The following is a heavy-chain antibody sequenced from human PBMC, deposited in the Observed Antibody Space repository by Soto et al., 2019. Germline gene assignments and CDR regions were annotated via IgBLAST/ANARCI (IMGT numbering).Heavy chain of an antibody. CDR1: GGSITSGDYY. CDR2: IYYSGST. Sequence: QVQLRESGPGLVKPSQTLSLTCTVSGGSITSGDYYWSWIRQHPGKGLEWIGYIYYSGSTYYNPSLKSRVSKSVDTSKNQFSLKLSSVTAADTAVYYCAREKLAYCGGDCKFFDYWGQGTLVTVSS. J-gene: IGHJ4*02. V-gene: IGHV4-31*03. D-gene: IGHD2-21*02. CDR3: AREKLAYCGGDCKFFDY.